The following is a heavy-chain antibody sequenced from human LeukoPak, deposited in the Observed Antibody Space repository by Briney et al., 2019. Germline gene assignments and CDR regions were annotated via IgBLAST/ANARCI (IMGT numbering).Heavy chain of an antibody. D-gene: IGHD6-19*01. CDR2: ISAYNGNT. J-gene: IGHJ5*02. Sequence: ASVKVSCKASGYTFTSYGISWVRQAPGQGLEWMGWISAYNGNTNYAQKLQGRVTMTTDTSTSTAYMELRSLRSDDTAVYYCARDRRFLSSGWREYQLGFDPWGQGTLVTVSS. CDR3: ARDRRFLSSGWREYQLGFDP. CDR1: GYTFTSYG. V-gene: IGHV1-18*01.